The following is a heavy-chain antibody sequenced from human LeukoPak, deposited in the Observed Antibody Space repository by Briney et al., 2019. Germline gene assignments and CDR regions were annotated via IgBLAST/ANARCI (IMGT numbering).Heavy chain of an antibody. CDR3: AKAAYYYYMDV. D-gene: IGHD6-25*01. CDR1: GFTFSGYS. Sequence: PGRSLRLSCAASGFTFSGYSIYWVRQAPGKGLKYVSAISSDGGSTYYANSVKGRFTISRDNSKNTLYLQMGSLRAEDMAVYYCAKAAYYYYMDVWGKGTTVTVSS. J-gene: IGHJ6*03. CDR2: ISSDGGST. V-gene: IGHV3-64*01.